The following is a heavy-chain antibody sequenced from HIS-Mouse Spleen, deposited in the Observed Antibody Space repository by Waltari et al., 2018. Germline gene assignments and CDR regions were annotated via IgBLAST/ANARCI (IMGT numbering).Heavy chain of an antibody. CDR1: GFTFSSYA. J-gene: IGHJ3*02. CDR3: ARPVVNDAFDI. Sequence: QVQLVESGGGVVQPGRSLRLSCAASGFTFSSYAMHWVRQAPGKGVEWVAVISYDGSNKYYADSVKGRFTISRDNSKNTLYLQMNSLRAEDTAVYYCARPVVNDAFDIWGQGTMVTVSS. V-gene: IGHV3-30-3*01. CDR2: ISYDGSNK. D-gene: IGHD2-15*01.